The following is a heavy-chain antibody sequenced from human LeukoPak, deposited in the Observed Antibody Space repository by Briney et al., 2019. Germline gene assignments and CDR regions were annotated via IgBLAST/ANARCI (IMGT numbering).Heavy chain of an antibody. CDR3: ARDGYCSGGSCYGGAHDAFDI. D-gene: IGHD2-15*01. CDR1: GFTFSSYG. V-gene: IGHV3-30*02. J-gene: IGHJ3*02. Sequence: GGSLRLSCAASGFTFSSYGMHWVRQAPGKGLEWVAFIRYDGSYKYDADSVKGRFTISRDNSKNTLSLQMNSLRAEDTAVYYCARDGYCSGGSCYGGAHDAFDIWGQGTMVTVSS. CDR2: IRYDGSYK.